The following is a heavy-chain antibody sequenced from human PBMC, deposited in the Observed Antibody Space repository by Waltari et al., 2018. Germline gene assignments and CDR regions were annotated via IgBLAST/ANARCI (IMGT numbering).Heavy chain of an antibody. V-gene: IGHV3-21*01. J-gene: IGHJ4*02. Sequence: EVQLVESGGGLVKPGGSLRISGAASGFTCSNYRMNWVRQAPGKGLEWVSFISSSTSYINYADSVRGRFTISRDNARNSLYLQMNSLRADDTAVYYCARGDGSSGLDYWGQGILVTVSS. CDR3: ARGDGSSGLDY. CDR2: ISSSTSYI. D-gene: IGHD6-19*01. CDR1: GFTCSNYR.